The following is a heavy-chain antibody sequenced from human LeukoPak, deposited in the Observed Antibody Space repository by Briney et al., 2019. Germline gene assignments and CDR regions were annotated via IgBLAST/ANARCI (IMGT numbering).Heavy chain of an antibody. CDR2: MNPNSGNT. D-gene: IGHD4-17*01. CDR3: ARVRLRGGRNWFDP. CDR1: GYTFTSYD. J-gene: IGHJ5*02. Sequence: ASAKVSCKASGYTFTSYDINWVRQATGQGLEWMGWMNPNSGNTGYAQKFQGRVTMTRNTSISTAYMELSSLRSEDTAVYYCARVRLRGGRNWFDPWGQGTLVTVSS. V-gene: IGHV1-8*01.